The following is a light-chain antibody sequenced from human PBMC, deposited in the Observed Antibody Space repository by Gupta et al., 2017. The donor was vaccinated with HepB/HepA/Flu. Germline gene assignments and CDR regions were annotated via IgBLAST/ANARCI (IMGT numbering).Light chain of an antibody. CDR3: QQYYSFPLT. CDR1: QSGLDNYNDKNY. CDR2: CAS. V-gene: IGKV4-1*01. J-gene: IGKJ4*01. Sequence: DNIVTPSPDSLALSRGETATINGKSSQSGLDNYNDKNYLGWYQQKPGQAPRLLIYCASTRDTGVPDRFSGSGSGTDFTLTISSLQAEDFAVYYCQQYYSFPLTFGGGTKVEIK.